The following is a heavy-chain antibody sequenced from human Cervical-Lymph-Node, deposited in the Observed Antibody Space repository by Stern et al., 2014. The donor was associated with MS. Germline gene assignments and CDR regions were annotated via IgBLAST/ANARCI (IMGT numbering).Heavy chain of an antibody. CDR1: TDTFSNID. D-gene: IGHD6-19*01. CDR2: IIPFFGTA. CDR3: VRDQAGVAVY. V-gene: IGHV1-69*01. J-gene: IGHJ4*02. Sequence: QVQLVQSGAEVKKPGSSMKVSCKASTDTFSNIDISWVRQAPGQGLEWLGGIIPFFGTANYARQVQDRLRITADGSTSNVTMELSSLRSEDTAVYYCVRDQAGVAVYWGQGSLVTVSS.